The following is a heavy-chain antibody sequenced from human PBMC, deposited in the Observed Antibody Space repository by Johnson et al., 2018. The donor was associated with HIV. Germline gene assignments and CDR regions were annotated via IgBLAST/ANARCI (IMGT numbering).Heavy chain of an antibody. CDR1: GFTFSSYD. J-gene: IGHJ3*02. V-gene: IGHV3-13*01. CDR2: IGTAGDT. Sequence: VQLVESGGGLVQPGGSLRLSCAASGFTFSSYDMHWVRQATGKGLEWVSAIGTAGDTYYPGSVKGRFTIPRENAKNSLYLQMNSLRAGDTAVYYCAREHRYYYDSSGYYRGDAFDIWGQGTMVTVSS. CDR3: AREHRYYYDSSGYYRGDAFDI. D-gene: IGHD3-22*01.